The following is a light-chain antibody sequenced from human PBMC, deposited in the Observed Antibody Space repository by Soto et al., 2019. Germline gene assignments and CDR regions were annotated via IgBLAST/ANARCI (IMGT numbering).Light chain of an antibody. V-gene: IGLV3-27*01. Sequence: SYELTQPSSVSVSPGQTARITCSGDVLAKKYARWFQQKPGQAPVLVIYKDSERPSGIPERFSGSSSGTTVTLTISGAQVEYEADYYCYSAADNNRVFGGGTKLTVL. CDR2: KDS. CDR1: VLAKKY. J-gene: IGLJ3*02. CDR3: YSAADNNRV.